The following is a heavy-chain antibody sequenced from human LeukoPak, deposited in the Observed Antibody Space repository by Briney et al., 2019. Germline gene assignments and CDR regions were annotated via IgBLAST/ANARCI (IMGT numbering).Heavy chain of an antibody. J-gene: IGHJ4*02. CDR3: ARGNYDIFTGYLY. Sequence: PSETLSLTCAVYGGSFSGYYWSWIRQPPGKGLEWIGEINHSGSTNYNPSLKSRVTISVDTSKNQFSLKLSSVTAADTAVYYCARGNYDIFTGYLYWGQGTLVTVS. D-gene: IGHD3-9*01. V-gene: IGHV4-34*01. CDR1: GGSFSGYY. CDR2: INHSGST.